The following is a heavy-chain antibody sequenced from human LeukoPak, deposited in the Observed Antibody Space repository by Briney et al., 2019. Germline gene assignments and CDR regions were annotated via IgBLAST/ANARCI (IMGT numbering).Heavy chain of an antibody. J-gene: IGHJ5*02. CDR3: ARVRSPTAMSAFSP. V-gene: IGHV3-30*04. CDR2: ISYEGNNK. CDR1: GFTLSSYA. Sequence: GRSLRLSWAAHGFTLSSYAVPWVRQAAGKGLGWVPVISYEGNNKYYADSVQGRFTISRDNSKNTSYLQMNSLRAEDTAVYYCARVRSPTAMSAFSPWGQGTLVTVSS. D-gene: IGHD5-18*01.